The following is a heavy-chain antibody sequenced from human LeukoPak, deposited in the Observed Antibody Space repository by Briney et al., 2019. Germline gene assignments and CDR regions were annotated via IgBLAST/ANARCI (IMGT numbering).Heavy chain of an antibody. J-gene: IGHJ4*02. Sequence: PGGSLRLSCAPSRFTFSTYEMNWVRQTPRKGLEWVSDISGSGTTTHYADSLKGRFTISRDNAKNSLYLQMNSLRDEDTAVYYCARSAGTIDSWGQGNLVTVSS. CDR1: RFTFSTYE. CDR2: ISGSGTTT. V-gene: IGHV3-48*03. CDR3: ARSAGTIDS. D-gene: IGHD6-13*01.